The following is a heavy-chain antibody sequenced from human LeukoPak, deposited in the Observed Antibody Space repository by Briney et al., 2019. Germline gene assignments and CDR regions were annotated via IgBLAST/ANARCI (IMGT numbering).Heavy chain of an antibody. CDR2: INHSGST. CDR3: ARAPNYYDSSGLDY. V-gene: IGHV4-34*01. CDR1: GGSFSGYY. J-gene: IGHJ4*02. D-gene: IGHD3-22*01. Sequence: SEALSLTCAVYGGSFSGYYWSWIRQPPGKGLEWIGEINHSGSTNYNPSLKSRVTISVDTSKNQFSLKLSSVTAADTAVYYCARAPNYYDSSGLDYWGQGTLVTVSS.